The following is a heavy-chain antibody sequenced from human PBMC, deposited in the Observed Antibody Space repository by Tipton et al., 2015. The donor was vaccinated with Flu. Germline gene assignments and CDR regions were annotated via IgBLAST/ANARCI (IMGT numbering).Heavy chain of an antibody. CDR2: IYTSGSS. D-gene: IGHD2-15*01. V-gene: IGHV4-4*07. CDR1: GDSISGYY. CDR3: ARGGGSPSY. J-gene: IGHJ4*02. Sequence: TLSLTCTVSGDSISGYYWSWIRQPAGKGLEWIGRIYTSGSSNYNPSLKSRVTISVDMSKNQFSLKLTSVTAADTAVYYCARGGGSPSYWGQGTLVTVSS.